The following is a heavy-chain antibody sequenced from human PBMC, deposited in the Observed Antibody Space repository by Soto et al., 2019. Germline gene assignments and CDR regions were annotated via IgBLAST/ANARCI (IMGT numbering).Heavy chain of an antibody. J-gene: IGHJ3*01. Sequence: QVQLIQSEAEVKKPGSSVRVSCTASGGIFGSHGFSWVRQAPGQRLEWVGGFIPIFRTLTYTEKFQARVRIAADESTNTVYLDLSSLTSEDTAVYYCVRDRRIYYSDPHDEFVASVYEVWGQGTMVSVSS. D-gene: IGHD3-22*01. CDR2: FIPIFRTL. CDR1: GGIFGSHG. CDR3: VRDRRIYYSDPHDEFVASVYEV. V-gene: IGHV1-69*01.